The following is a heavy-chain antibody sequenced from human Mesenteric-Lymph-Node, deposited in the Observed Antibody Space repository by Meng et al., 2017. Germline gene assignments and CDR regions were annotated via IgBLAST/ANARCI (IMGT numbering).Heavy chain of an antibody. CDR3: AREMTVVCSGGSCSRDY. Sequence: GESLKISCAASGFTFSSYSMNWVRQAPGKGLEWVSSISSSSSYIYYADSVKGRFTISRDNAKNSLYLQMNSLRVEDTAVYYCAREMTVVCSGGSCSRDYWGQGTLVTVSS. D-gene: IGHD2-15*01. CDR2: ISSSSSYI. J-gene: IGHJ4*02. CDR1: GFTFSSYS. V-gene: IGHV3-21*01.